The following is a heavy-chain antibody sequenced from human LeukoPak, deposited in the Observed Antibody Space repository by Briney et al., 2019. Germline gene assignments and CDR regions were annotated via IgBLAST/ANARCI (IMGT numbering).Heavy chain of an antibody. CDR1: GYTFTTYD. V-gene: IGHV1-8*03. Sequence: ASVKVSCKATGYTFTTYDISWVRQTIGQGLEWMGWINPDSGMAESAPKFQGRVTITRNTSINTAYMEMTSLTLEDTAVYYCTRDRRIRGVIVFDPWGQGTQVIVSS. CDR3: TRDRRIRGVIVFDP. J-gene: IGHJ5*02. CDR2: INPDSGMA. D-gene: IGHD3-10*01.